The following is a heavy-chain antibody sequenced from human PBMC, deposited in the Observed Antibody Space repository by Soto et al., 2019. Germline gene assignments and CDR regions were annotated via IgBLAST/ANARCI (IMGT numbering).Heavy chain of an antibody. J-gene: IGHJ5*02. CDR1: GGSISSGGYY. V-gene: IGHV4-31*03. CDR2: IYYSGST. Sequence: SETLSLTCTVSGGSISSGGYYWSWIRQHPGKGLEWIGYIYYSGSTYYNPSLKSRVTISVDTSKNQFSLKLSSVTAADTAVYYCARVYYDRNHNWFDPWGQGTLVTVSS. D-gene: IGHD3-22*01. CDR3: ARVYYDRNHNWFDP.